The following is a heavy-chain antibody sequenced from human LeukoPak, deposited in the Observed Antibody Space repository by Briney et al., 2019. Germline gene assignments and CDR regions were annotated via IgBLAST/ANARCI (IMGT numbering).Heavy chain of an antibody. CDR1: GFTFSSYE. V-gene: IGHV3-48*03. CDR2: ISSSDSTI. CDR3: VRDAGTRLKYSYGYGDY. Sequence: GGSLRLSCAASGFTFSSYEMNWVRQAPGKGPEWVLYISSSDSTIYYADSVKGRFTIFRDNAKNSLYLQMNSLRAEDTAVYYCVRDAGTRLKYSYGYGDYWGQGSLVTVSS. J-gene: IGHJ4*02. D-gene: IGHD5-18*01.